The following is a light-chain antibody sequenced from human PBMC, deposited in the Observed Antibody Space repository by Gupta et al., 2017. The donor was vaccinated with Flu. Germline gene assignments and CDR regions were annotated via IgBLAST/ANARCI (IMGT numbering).Light chain of an antibody. Sequence: IQMTHSPSTLSAYVGDRVTITCRASQSLSSWLAWYQQKPGKAPKLLIYKASNLESGVPSRFSGSGSGTEFTLTISSLQPDDFATYYCQQDDSYSITFGGGTKVEI. CDR2: KAS. CDR1: QSLSSW. J-gene: IGKJ4*01. CDR3: QQDDSYSIT. V-gene: IGKV1-5*03.